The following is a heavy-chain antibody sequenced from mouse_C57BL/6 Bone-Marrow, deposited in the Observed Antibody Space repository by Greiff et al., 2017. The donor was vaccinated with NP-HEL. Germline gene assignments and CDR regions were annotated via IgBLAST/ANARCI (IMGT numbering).Heavy chain of an antibody. CDR2: IDPSDSYT. J-gene: IGHJ2*01. Sequence: QVQLQQPGAELVRPGTSVKLSCKASGYTFISYWMHWVKQRPGQGLEWIGVIDPSDSYTNYNQKFKGKATLTVDTSSSTAYMQLSSLTSEDSAVYYCARNAHYYYGSSLDYWGQGTTLTVSS. CDR1: GYTFISYW. CDR3: ARNAHYYYGSSLDY. D-gene: IGHD1-1*01. V-gene: IGHV1-59*01.